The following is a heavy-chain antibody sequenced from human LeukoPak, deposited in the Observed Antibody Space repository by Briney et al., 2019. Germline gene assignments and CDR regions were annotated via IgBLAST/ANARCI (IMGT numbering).Heavy chain of an antibody. CDR1: GFTVSSNY. Sequence: QSGGSLRLSCAASGFTVSSNYMSWVRQAPGKRLEWVSVIYSGGSTYYADSVKGRFTISRDNSKNTLYLQMNSLRAEDTAVYYCAKDYRLREQLPTPFQHWGQGTLVTVSS. J-gene: IGHJ1*01. D-gene: IGHD6-6*01. CDR3: AKDYRLREQLPTPFQH. CDR2: IYSGGST. V-gene: IGHV3-53*01.